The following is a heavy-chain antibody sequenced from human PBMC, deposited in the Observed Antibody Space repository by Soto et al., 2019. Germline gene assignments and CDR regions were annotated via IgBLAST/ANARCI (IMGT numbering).Heavy chain of an antibody. CDR1: GYSFSNNG. D-gene: IGHD4-17*01. V-gene: IGHV1-18*04. J-gene: IGHJ4*02. CDR3: ARDLGYGDYGTDF. CDR2: INGENGNT. Sequence: QVQLVQSGAEVKKPGASVKVSCQASGYSFSNNGISWVRQAPGQGLEWMGWINGENGNTNYAQKFQGRDTMTTDTSTRAAYMDLRSLRSDDTAVYYCARDLGYGDYGTDFWGQGTLVTVSS.